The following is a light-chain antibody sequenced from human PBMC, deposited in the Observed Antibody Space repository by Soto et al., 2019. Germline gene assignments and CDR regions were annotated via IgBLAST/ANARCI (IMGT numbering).Light chain of an antibody. CDR1: QNVGSRY. CDR3: QHCQPYGDSPPLT. V-gene: IGKV3-20*01. CDR2: ATS. Sequence: IVLTQSPGTLSLSPGERATLSCRASQNVGSRYLAWYQQKPGQAPRLLIYATSNRATGIPDRFSGSGSGTDFSLTISSLEPGDLAVYYCQHCQPYGDSPPLTFGGGTKVDIK. J-gene: IGKJ4*01.